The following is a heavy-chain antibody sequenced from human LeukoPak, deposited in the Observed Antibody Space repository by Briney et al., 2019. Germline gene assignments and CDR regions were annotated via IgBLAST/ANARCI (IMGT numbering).Heavy chain of an antibody. J-gene: IGHJ4*02. V-gene: IGHV3-30*18. D-gene: IGHD6-19*01. CDR1: GFTFSSYG. Sequence: GRSLRLSCAASGFTFSSYGMHWVRQAPGKGLEWVAVISYDGSNKYYADSVKGRFTISRDNSKNTLYLQMNSLRAEDTAVYYCAKTRQWLGYFDYWGQGTLVTVSS. CDR3: AKTRQWLGYFDY. CDR2: ISYDGSNK.